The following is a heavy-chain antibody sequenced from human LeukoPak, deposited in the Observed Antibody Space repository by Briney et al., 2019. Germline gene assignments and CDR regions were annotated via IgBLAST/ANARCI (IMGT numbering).Heavy chain of an antibody. Sequence: GGSLRLSCAASGFTFSSYDMHWVRQAPGKGLEWVSAIGTAGDPYYPGSVKGRFTISTENAKNSLYLQMNSLRAGDTAVYYCARGSVGGELAYWGQGTLVTVSS. CDR1: GFTFSSYD. V-gene: IGHV3-13*05. J-gene: IGHJ4*02. CDR2: IGTAGDP. CDR3: ARGSVGGELAY. D-gene: IGHD3-16*01.